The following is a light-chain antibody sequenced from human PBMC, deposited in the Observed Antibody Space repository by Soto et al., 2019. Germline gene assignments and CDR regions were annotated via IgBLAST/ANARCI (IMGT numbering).Light chain of an antibody. Sequence: QSVLTQPPSASGTPGQRVTISCSGSSSNIGSNTVNWYQQLPGTAPKLLIYSNNQRPSGVPDRFSGSKSGTSASLAISGLQSEDEADYYCSSYGGSKVFGGGTKLTVL. CDR1: SSNIGSNT. J-gene: IGLJ2*01. V-gene: IGLV1-44*01. CDR2: SNN. CDR3: SSYGGSKV.